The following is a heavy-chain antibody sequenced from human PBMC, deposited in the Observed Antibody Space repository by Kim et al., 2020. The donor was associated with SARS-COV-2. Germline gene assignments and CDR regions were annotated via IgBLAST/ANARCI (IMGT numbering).Heavy chain of an antibody. CDR1: GYTFTNYW. Sequence: GESLKISCKGSGYTFTNYWIGWVRQMSGKGLEWMGIIYAGDSDTRYSPSFQGQVTISADKSITTAYLQWSSLEASDTAIYYCARHTGSGSYHGAFDIWGQGTLVTVAS. CDR2: IYAGDSDT. CDR3: ARHTGSGSYHGAFDI. V-gene: IGHV5-51*01. J-gene: IGHJ3*02. D-gene: IGHD1-26*01.